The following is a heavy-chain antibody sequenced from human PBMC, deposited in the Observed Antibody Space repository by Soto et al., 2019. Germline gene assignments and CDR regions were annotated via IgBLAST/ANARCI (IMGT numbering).Heavy chain of an antibody. J-gene: IGHJ4*02. V-gene: IGHV3-23*01. CDR1: GFTFSNYA. CDR2: VCATAGTT. Sequence: GSLRLSCAASGFTFSNYAMSWVRQAPGKGLEWVSLVCATAGTTYYTDSVKGRFTISRDNSRNTVYLQMNSLRADDTAVYYCAKDRLAGGFDYWGQGTLVTVS. CDR3: AKDRLAGGFDY. D-gene: IGHD3-16*01.